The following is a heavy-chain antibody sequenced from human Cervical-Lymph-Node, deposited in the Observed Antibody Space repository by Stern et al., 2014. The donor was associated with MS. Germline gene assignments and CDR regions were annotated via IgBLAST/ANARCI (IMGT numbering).Heavy chain of an antibody. D-gene: IGHD4-23*01. CDR3: ARGPYLRSTYANGGGFDP. V-gene: IGHV3-33*01. J-gene: IGHJ5*02. CDR1: GFTFSSYG. CDR2: IWYDGSNK. Sequence: VQLVESGGGVVQPGRSLRLSCAASGFTFSSYGMHWVRQAPGKGLEGVAVIWYDGSNKYYADSVKGRFTISRDNSKNTLYLQMNSLRAEDTAVYYCARGPYLRSTYANGGGFDPWGQGTLVTVSS.